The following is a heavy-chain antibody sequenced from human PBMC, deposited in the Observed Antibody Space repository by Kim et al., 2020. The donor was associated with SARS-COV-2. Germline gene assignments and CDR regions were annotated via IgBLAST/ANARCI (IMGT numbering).Heavy chain of an antibody. D-gene: IGHD6-19*01. Sequence: ASVKVSCKASGHTFTTYTMHWVRQAPGQRLEWMGWINAGNGNTEFSQKFQGRVAISRDTSASTAYMELGSLRSEDTAVYYCAREQYSSGWSALDYWGQGTLVTVSS. CDR3: AREQYSSGWSALDY. V-gene: IGHV1-3*01. CDR1: GHTFTTYT. J-gene: IGHJ4*02. CDR2: INAGNGNT.